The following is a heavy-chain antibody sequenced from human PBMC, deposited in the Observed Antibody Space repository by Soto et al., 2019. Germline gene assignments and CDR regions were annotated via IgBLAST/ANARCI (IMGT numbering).Heavy chain of an antibody. CDR2: IYRDDDK. CDR1: GFSLTTNGVG. Sequence: QITLKESGPTLVKPTQTLTLTCTVSGFSLTTNGVGVGWFRQPPGKALEWLALIYRDDDKRYRPSLKSRVTITKDNTKNQVVLTMTNMDPVDTATYYFAHTVARGAYWETFNYWGQGTLVTVSS. V-gene: IGHV2-5*02. CDR3: AHTVARGAYWETFNY. D-gene: IGHD1-26*01. J-gene: IGHJ4*02.